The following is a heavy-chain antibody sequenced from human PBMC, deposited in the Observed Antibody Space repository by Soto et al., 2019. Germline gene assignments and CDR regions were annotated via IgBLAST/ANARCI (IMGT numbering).Heavy chain of an antibody. D-gene: IGHD3-9*01. CDR3: ARRGYDILTGYYGGYYGMDV. Sequence: SETLSLTCAVYGGSFSGYYWSWIRQPPGKGLEWIGEINHSGSTNYNPSLKSRVTISVDTSKNQFSLKLSSVTAADTAVYYCARRGYDILTGYYGGYYGMDVWGRGTTVTVSS. J-gene: IGHJ6*02. CDR2: INHSGST. CDR1: GGSFSGYY. V-gene: IGHV4-34*01.